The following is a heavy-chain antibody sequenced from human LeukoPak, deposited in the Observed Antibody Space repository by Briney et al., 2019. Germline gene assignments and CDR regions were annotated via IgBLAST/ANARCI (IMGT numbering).Heavy chain of an antibody. V-gene: IGHV3-66*01. CDR1: GFSFSNYG. D-gene: IGHD3-10*01. Sequence: GGSLRLSCAASGFSFSNYGMHWVRQAPGRGLEWVSVIYSGGTTYYADSVKGRFTISRDNSKNTLFLQMNSLRAEDTAVYYCARDRTRGRGSSGSYYGLKRSFDYWGQGTLVTVSS. CDR3: ARDRTRGRGSSGSYYGLKRSFDY. J-gene: IGHJ4*02. CDR2: IYSGGTT.